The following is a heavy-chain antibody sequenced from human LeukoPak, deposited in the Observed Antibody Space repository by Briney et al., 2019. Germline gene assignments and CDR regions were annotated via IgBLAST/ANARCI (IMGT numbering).Heavy chain of an antibody. V-gene: IGHV3-23*01. Sequence: PGGSLRLSCAASGFTFSSCWMHWVRQVPGKGLEWVSIINYNGDNKYYADSVQGRFTISRDNSKNTVYLQMNSLRAEDTAIYYCAKDGHCPGALCPTQIAVAGYNDNWGQGTLVTVSS. CDR1: GFTFSSCW. J-gene: IGHJ4*02. D-gene: IGHD6-19*01. CDR2: INYNGDNK. CDR3: AKDGHCPGALCPTQIAVAGYNDN.